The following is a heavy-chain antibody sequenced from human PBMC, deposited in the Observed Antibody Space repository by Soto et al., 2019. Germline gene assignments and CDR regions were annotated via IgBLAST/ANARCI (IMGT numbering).Heavy chain of an antibody. CDR1: GYTFTSYG. Sequence: QVQLVQSGAEVKKPGASVKVSCKASGYTFTSYGISWVRQAPGQGLEWMGWISAYNGNTNYAQKLQGRVTMTTDTSRRTAYMELRILRSDDTAVYYCAREYYYGSSGYYFGGPYYFGYWGQGTLVTVSS. V-gene: IGHV1-18*01. CDR2: ISAYNGNT. J-gene: IGHJ4*02. CDR3: AREYYYGSSGYYFGGPYYFGY. D-gene: IGHD3-22*01.